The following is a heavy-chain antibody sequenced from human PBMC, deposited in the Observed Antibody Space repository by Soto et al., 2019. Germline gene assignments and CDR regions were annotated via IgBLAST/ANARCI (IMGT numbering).Heavy chain of an antibody. CDR2: IIPIFGTA. J-gene: IGHJ6*04. CDR1: GGTFSSYS. D-gene: IGHD6-13*01. V-gene: IGHV1-69*06. Sequence: SVKVSCKAAGGTFSSYSISWVRQAPGQGLEWMGGIIPIFGTANYAQKFQGRVTITADNSTGTAYMDLSSLRSDDTAVYYCARDLGSKWYSSTGGMNVWGKGTTVT. CDR3: ARDLGSKWYSSTGGMNV.